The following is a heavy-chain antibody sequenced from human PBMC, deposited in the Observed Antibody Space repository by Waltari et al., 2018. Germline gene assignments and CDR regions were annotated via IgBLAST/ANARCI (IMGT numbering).Heavy chain of an antibody. Sequence: QVQLVQSGAEVKQPGPSVKVSCKASGYTFNAYALSWVRQAPGQGLEWMGWISAYNGDTNYAQKFQGRVTMTTDTSTNTAYMELKNLRSDDTAVYYCAREYNYFDFWGQGSLVTVSS. D-gene: IGHD1-20*01. J-gene: IGHJ4*02. CDR3: AREYNYFDF. V-gene: IGHV1-18*01. CDR1: GYTFNAYA. CDR2: ISAYNGDT.